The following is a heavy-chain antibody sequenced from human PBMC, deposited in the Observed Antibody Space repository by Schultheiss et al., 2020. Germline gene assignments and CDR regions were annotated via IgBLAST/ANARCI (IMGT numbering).Heavy chain of an antibody. J-gene: IGHJ6*04. V-gene: IGHV3-64*01. CDR3: ARGIGTTVTTYYYYYYGMDV. CDR1: GFTFSSYA. CDR2: ISSNGGST. D-gene: IGHD4-17*01. Sequence: GGSLRLSCAASGFTFSSYAMHWVRQAPGKGLEYVSAISSNGGSTYYANSVKGRFTISRDNSKNTLYLQMGSLRAEDMAVYYCARGIGTTVTTYYYYYYGMDVWGTGTTVTVSS.